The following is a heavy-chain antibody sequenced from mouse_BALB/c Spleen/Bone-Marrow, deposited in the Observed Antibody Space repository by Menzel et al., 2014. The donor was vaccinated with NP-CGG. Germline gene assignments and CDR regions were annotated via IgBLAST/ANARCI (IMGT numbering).Heavy chain of an antibody. CDR3: ALTTATPFAY. CDR1: GYTLXVYW. D-gene: IGHD1-2*01. CDR2: INPSTAYT. V-gene: IGHV1-7*01. Sequence: QVQLQQSGAELAKPGASVKMSCKASGYTLXVYWIHWVKQRPGQGLEWIGYINPSTAYTEYNQKFKDKATLTADKSSTTAYMQLSSLTSEDSAVYYCALTTATPFAYWGQGTLVTVS. J-gene: IGHJ3*01.